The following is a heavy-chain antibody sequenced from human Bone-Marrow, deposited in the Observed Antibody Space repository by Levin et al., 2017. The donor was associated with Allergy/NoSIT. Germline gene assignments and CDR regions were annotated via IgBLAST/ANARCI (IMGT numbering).Heavy chain of an antibody. J-gene: IGHJ4*02. CDR2: IKHDGSER. D-gene: IGHD3-16*02. Sequence: GGSLRLSCAASGLSFSSYWMTWVRQAPGKGLEWVATIKHDGSERYYVDSVKGRFTISRDNAKNSLYLQMTSLRVEDTAVYYCAKETLGGYDYVWGSERYTDYWGQGTLIT. CDR3: AKETLGGYDYVWGSERYTDY. CDR1: GLSFSSYW. V-gene: IGHV3-7*01.